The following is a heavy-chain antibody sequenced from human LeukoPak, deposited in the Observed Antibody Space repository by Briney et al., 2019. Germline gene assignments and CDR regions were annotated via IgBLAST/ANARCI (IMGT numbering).Heavy chain of an antibody. D-gene: IGHD2-15*01. Sequence: GRSLRLSCAASGFTFDDYAMHWVRQAPGKGLEWVSLISGDGGSTYYADSVKGRFTISRDNSKNSLYLQMNSLRTEDTALYYCAKDIKYCSGGSCYGYYFDYWGQGTLVTVSS. CDR1: GFTFDDYA. CDR3: AKDIKYCSGGSCYGYYFDY. V-gene: IGHV3-43*02. CDR2: ISGDGGST. J-gene: IGHJ4*02.